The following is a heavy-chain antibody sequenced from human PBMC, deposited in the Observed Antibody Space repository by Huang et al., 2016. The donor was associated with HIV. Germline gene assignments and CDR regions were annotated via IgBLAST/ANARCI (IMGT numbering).Heavy chain of an antibody. CDR2: VKLKGHGGTT. CDR1: GLSCRKAW. D-gene: IGHD3-10*01. CDR3: ATVIPYGSGTPDY. J-gene: IGHJ4*02. V-gene: IGHV3-15*07. Sequence: EIHLAEAGGGLVKPGGSLRRSGAALGLSCRKAWGGVVRQAPGRVRWWIGLVKLKGHGGTTDYAAPVKGRFTISRADSKNMLYLQMKSLKTEDTAVYYCATVIPYGSGTPDYWGQGTLVTVSS.